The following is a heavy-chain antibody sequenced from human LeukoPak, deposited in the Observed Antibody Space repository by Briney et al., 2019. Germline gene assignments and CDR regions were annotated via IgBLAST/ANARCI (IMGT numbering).Heavy chain of an antibody. Sequence: SETLSLTCSVSGGSISSYYWSCIRQPPRKGLEWIGYIYYRGSINYNPSLKSRVTISLDTSKTQLSLEPSSLTAADSAVYYSVVGHNYFDHWGQGTLVTVSS. CDR1: GGSISSYY. CDR3: VVGHNYFDH. CDR2: IYYRGSI. J-gene: IGHJ4*02. D-gene: IGHD2-15*01. V-gene: IGHV4-59*01.